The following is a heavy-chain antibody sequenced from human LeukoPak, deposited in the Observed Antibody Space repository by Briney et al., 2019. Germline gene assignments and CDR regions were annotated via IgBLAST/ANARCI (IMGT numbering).Heavy chain of an antibody. CDR2: INPSGGST. D-gene: IGHD4-17*01. V-gene: IGHV1-46*01. CDR1: GYTFTSYY. Sequence: ASVKVSCKASGYTFTSYYMHWVRQAPGQGLEWMGIINPSGGSTSYAQKFQGRVTMTRDTSASTVYMELSSLRSEDTAVYYCARMLRDYDDYYYYGMDVWGQGTTVTVSS. J-gene: IGHJ6*02. CDR3: ARMLRDYDDYYYYGMDV.